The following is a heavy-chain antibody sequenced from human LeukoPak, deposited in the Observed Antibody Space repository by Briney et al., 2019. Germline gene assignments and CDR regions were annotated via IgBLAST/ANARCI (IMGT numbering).Heavy chain of an antibody. J-gene: IGHJ4*02. V-gene: IGHV3-33*01. CDR1: GFRFGNYG. CDR3: ARGPRGTSGWYFDY. D-gene: IGHD6-19*01. Sequence: PGRSLRLSCAASGFRFGNYGMHWVRQAPGKGLEWVAIIWYDGSDKYYSDFVKGRFTISRDNSKNTLYLQMNSLRAEDTAVYFCARGPRGTSGWYFDYWGQGTLVTVSS. CDR2: IWYDGSDK.